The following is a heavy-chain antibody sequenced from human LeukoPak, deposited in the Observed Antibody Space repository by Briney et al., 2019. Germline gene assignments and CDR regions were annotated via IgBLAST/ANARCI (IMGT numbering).Heavy chain of an antibody. V-gene: IGHV1-69*13. CDR1: GGTFSSYA. CDR3: ASYGLMATRYFDY. CDR2: IIPIFGTA. Sequence: GASVKVSCKASGGTFSSYAISWVRQAPGQGLEWMGGIIPIFGTANYAQKFQGRVTITADESTSTAYMELSSLRSEDTAMYYCASYGLMATRYFDYWGQGTLVTVSS. D-gene: IGHD5-24*01. J-gene: IGHJ4*02.